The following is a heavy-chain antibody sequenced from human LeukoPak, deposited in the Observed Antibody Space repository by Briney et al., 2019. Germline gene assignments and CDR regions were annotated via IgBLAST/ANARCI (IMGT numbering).Heavy chain of an antibody. CDR1: GFTFSSYA. V-gene: IGHV3-23*01. Sequence: PGGSLRLSCAASGFTFSSYAMSWVRQAPGKGLEWVSAISGSGGSTYYTDYVKGRFTISRDNSKDTLYLQVNSLRAEDTAVYYCAKTRKPYYDSSAIDYWGQGTLVTVSS. CDR2: ISGSGGST. CDR3: AKTRKPYYDSSAIDY. J-gene: IGHJ4*02. D-gene: IGHD3-22*01.